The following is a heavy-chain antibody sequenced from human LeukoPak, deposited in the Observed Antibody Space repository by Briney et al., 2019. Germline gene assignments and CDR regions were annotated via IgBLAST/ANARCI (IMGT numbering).Heavy chain of an antibody. CDR2: INHSGST. D-gene: IGHD6-13*01. CDR3: ARRRQLDVNDAFDI. Sequence: SETLSLTCAVYGGSFSGYYWSWIRQPPGKGLEWIGEINHSGSTNYNPSLKSRVTISVDTSKNQFSLKLSSVTAADTAVYYCARRRQLDVNDAFDIWGQGTMVTVSS. V-gene: IGHV4-34*01. J-gene: IGHJ3*02. CDR1: GGSFSGYY.